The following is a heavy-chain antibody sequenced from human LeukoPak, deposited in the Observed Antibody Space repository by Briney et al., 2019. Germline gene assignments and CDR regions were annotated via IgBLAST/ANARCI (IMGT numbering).Heavy chain of an antibody. CDR2: ISAYNGNT. J-gene: IGHJ4*02. CDR3: ARPPNNWNDWSY. D-gene: IGHD1-1*01. V-gene: IGHV1-18*01. Sequence: VASVKVSCKASGYTFTSYGISWVRQAPGQGLEWMGWISAYNGNTNYAQKLQGRVTMTTDTSTSTAYLQWSSLKASDTAMYYCARPPNNWNDWSYWGQGTLVTVSS. CDR1: GYTFTSYG.